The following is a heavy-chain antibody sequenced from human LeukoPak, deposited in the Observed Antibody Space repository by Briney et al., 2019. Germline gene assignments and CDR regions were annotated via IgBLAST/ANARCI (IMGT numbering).Heavy chain of an antibody. CDR1: GFPFSGSA. J-gene: IGHJ5*02. D-gene: IGHD6-19*01. CDR3: TRQMAVAHDWSDP. Sequence: GGSLRLSCAASGFPFSGSAMPWVRQASGKGLAWVGRIRSKANSYSTAYAASVKGRFTISRDDSKNTAYLQMNSLKTEDTAVYYCTRQMAVAHDWSDPWGQGTLVTVSS. V-gene: IGHV3-73*01. CDR2: IRSKANSYST.